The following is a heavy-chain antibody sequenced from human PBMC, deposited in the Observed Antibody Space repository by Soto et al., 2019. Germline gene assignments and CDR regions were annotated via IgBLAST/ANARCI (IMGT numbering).Heavy chain of an antibody. CDR2: ISYDGSNK. CDR3: AKSIAVAGGHFDY. V-gene: IGHV3-30*18. CDR1: GFTFSSYG. Sequence: PGGAPRPSRAAPGFTFSSYGLHWVRQVPVKGLEWVAVISYDGSNKYYADSVKGRFTISRDNSKNTLYLQMNSLRAEDTAVYYCAKSIAVAGGHFDYWGQGTLVTVSS. D-gene: IGHD6-19*01. J-gene: IGHJ4*02.